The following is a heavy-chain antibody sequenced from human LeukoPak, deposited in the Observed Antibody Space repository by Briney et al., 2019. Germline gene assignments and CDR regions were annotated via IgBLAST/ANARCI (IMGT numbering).Heavy chain of an antibody. J-gene: IGHJ4*02. Sequence: KSGGSLRLSCAASGFTFSSYRMNWVRQAPGKGLEWVSSISSSGSYIYYADSVKGRFTISRDNAKNSLYLQMNSLRAEDTAVYYCAGGGLTVTDPFDYWGQGTLVTVSS. D-gene: IGHD4-17*01. V-gene: IGHV3-21*01. CDR1: GFTFSSYR. CDR3: AGGGLTVTDPFDY. CDR2: ISSSGSYI.